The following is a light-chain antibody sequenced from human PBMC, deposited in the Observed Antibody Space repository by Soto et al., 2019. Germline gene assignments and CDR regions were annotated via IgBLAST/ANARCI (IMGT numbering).Light chain of an antibody. CDR1: QSVSSST. Sequence: EIVLTQSPGTLSLSPGERATLSCRASQSVSSSTLAWYQHKPGQAPRLVMYGASSRATGIPDRFSGSGSGTDFTLTISRLEPEDFAIYYWQQYGSSPVSFGQGTKLETK. CDR2: GAS. J-gene: IGKJ2*03. V-gene: IGKV3-20*01. CDR3: QQYGSSPVS.